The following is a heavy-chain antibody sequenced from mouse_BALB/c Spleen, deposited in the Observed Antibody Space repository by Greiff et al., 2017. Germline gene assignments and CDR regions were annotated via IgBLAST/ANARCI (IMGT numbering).Heavy chain of an antibody. CDR2: IDPENGNT. J-gene: IGHJ1*01. D-gene: IGHD2-1*01. CDR3: VRVYYVVNPRYIEV. CDR1: GFNIKDYY. V-gene: IGHV14-1*02. Sequence: VQLKESGAELVRPGALVKLSCKASGFNIKDYYMHWVKQRPEQGLEWIGWIDPENGNTIYDPKFQGKASITADTSSNTAYLQLSSLSSEDTAVYNGVRVYYVVNPRYIEVWGAGSTGTVSS.